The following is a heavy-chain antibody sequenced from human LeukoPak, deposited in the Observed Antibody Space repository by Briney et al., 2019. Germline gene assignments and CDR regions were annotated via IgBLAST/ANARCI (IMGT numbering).Heavy chain of an antibody. CDR2: ISYDGISK. V-gene: IGHV3-30-3*01. CDR1: GFTFKSYA. Sequence: GGSLRLSCAASGFTFKSYAMHWVRQAPGKGPEWVAIISYDGISKYYADSMKGRFTISRDNSKNSLYLQMNSLRPEDTAVYYCARDQGGFRASSGWFPLDYWGQGTLVTVSS. CDR3: ARDQGGFRASSGWFPLDY. D-gene: IGHD6-19*01. J-gene: IGHJ4*02.